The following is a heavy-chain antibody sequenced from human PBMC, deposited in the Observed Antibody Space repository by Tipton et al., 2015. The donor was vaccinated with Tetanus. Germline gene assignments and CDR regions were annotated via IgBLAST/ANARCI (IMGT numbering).Heavy chain of an antibody. CDR1: GYTFTSYG. Sequence: QVQLVQSGAEVKKPGASVKVSCKASGYTFTSYGISWVRQAPGQGLEWMGWISAYNGNTNYAQKLQGRVTMTPDTSTSTAYMERGGLRSDDTAVYYCARCSGGSCLSLYYFASWGQGPLVTVSS. D-gene: IGHD2-15*01. CDR3: ARCSGGSCLSLYYFAS. J-gene: IGHJ4*02. CDR2: ISAYNGNT. V-gene: IGHV1-18*01.